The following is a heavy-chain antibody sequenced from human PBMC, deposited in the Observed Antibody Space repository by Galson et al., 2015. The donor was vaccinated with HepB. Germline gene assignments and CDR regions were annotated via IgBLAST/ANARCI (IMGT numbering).Heavy chain of an antibody. CDR1: GFSFSDYW. CDR2: IRYDEYEY. V-gene: IGHV3-7*03. Sequence: SLRLSCAASGFSFSDYWMSWIRQAPGKRPEWVANIRYDEYEYYYADFVKGRFTISRDNARSSVFFQMSSLRRDDTAVYYCVRDRTYKGGNFFDFWGQGALVTVSS. J-gene: IGHJ4*02. D-gene: IGHD3-10*01. CDR3: VRDRTYKGGNFFDF.